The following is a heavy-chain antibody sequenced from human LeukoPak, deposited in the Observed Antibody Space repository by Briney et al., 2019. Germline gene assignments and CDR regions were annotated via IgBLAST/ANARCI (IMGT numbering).Heavy chain of an antibody. CDR3: ATVRLPHAAMVALDY. CDR2: INPNSGGT. V-gene: IGHV1-2*02. Sequence: ASVKVSCKASGYTFTGYYMHWVRQAPGQGLEWMGWINPNSGGTNYAQKFQGRVTMTRDTSISTAYMELSRLRSDDTAVYYCATVRLPHAAMVALDYWGQGTLVTVSS. D-gene: IGHD5-18*01. CDR1: GYTFTGYY. J-gene: IGHJ4*02.